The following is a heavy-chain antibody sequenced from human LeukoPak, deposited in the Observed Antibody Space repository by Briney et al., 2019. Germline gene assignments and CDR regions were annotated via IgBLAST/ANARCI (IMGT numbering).Heavy chain of an antibody. CDR3: ARGQYQLLRRHYCYMDV. J-gene: IGHJ6*03. CDR1: GGSFSGYY. V-gene: IGHV4-34*01. CDR2: INHSGST. Sequence: SETLSLTCAVYGGSFSGYYWSWIRQPPGKGLEWIGEINHSGSTNYNPSLKSRVTISVDTSKNQLSLKLSSVTAADTAVYYCARGQYQLLRRHYCYMDVWGKGTTVTVSS. D-gene: IGHD2-2*01.